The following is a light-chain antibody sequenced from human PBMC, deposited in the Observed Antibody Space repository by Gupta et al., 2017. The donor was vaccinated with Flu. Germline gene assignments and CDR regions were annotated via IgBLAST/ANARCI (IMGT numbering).Light chain of an antibody. Sequence: IQLTQSPSSLSASVGDRVTITCRASQSISSYLNWYQQKPGKAPKLLIYAASSLQSGVPSRFSGSGEGTDFXRTISSXQPEDFAAYYRQQKHSNHSMYTCGXGTKVEIK. CDR2: AAS. J-gene: IGKJ2*01. CDR1: QSISSY. V-gene: IGKV1-39*01. CDR3: QQKHSNHSMYT.